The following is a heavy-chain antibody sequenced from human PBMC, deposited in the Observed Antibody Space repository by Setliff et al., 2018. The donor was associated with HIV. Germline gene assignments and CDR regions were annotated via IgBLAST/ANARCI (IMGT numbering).Heavy chain of an antibody. CDR3: ARGSSGFRSGSYYNTFIDY. CDR2: INTVNGNT. J-gene: IGHJ4*02. CDR1: GYTFTRNA. D-gene: IGHD3-10*01. Sequence: GASVKVSCKASGYTFTRNAMHWVRQAPGQRLEWMGWINTVNGNTKYSQKFQGRVTITRDTSASTAYMELSSLRSEDTAVYYCARGSSGFRSGSYYNTFIDYWGQGTLVTVSS. V-gene: IGHV1-3*04.